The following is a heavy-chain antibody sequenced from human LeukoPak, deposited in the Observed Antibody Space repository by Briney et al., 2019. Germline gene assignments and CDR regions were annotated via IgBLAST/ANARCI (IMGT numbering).Heavy chain of an antibody. CDR2: IYHSGTT. D-gene: IGHD3-10*01. CDR3: AIKPPSGWFGTGWLDP. J-gene: IGHJ5*02. V-gene: IGHV4-39*07. CDR1: GGSISSTRYY. Sequence: TSETLSLTCTVSGGSISSTRYYWGWIRQPPGKGLEWIGNIYHSGTTHYNPSLKSRATISVDKSKNQFSLKLNSVTAADTAVYYCAIKPPSGWFGTGWLDPWGQGTLVTVSS.